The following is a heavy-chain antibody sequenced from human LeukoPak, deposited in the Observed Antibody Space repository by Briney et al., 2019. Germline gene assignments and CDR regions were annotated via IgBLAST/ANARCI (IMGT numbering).Heavy chain of an antibody. D-gene: IGHD6-13*01. CDR2: IKQDGSEK. CDR1: GYSISSGHW. V-gene: IGHV3-7*01. CDR3: GQLAASGTFDY. J-gene: IGHJ4*02. Sequence: PSETLSLTCAVSGYSISSGHWWSWVRPPPGKGLEWVANIKQDGSEKYYVDSVKGRFTISRDNAKNSLYLQMNSLRAEDTAVYYCGQLAASGTFDYWGQGTLVTVSS.